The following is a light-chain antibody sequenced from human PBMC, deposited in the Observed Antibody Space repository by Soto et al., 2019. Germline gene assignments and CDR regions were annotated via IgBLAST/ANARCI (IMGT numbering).Light chain of an antibody. CDR2: GAS. J-gene: IGKJ5*01. V-gene: IGKV3-15*01. CDR3: QQYNNWPRIT. Sequence: EIVMTQSPATLSVSPGERATISCRASQSVSSNLAWYQQKPGQAPRLLIYGASTRATGIPARFSGSRSGTEFTLTISSLQSEDFAVYYCQQYNNWPRITFGQGTRLEIK. CDR1: QSVSSN.